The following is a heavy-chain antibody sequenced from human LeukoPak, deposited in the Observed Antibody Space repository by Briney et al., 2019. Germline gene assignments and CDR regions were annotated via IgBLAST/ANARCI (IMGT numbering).Heavy chain of an antibody. Sequence: SETLSLTCTVSGGSMSSYYWSWIRQPPGKGLEWIGYIFYSGNTYYNPSLKSRVTISVDTSKNPFSLKLSSVTAADTAVYYCARQGGMTLYYFDCWGQGTLVTVSS. CDR2: IFYSGNT. V-gene: IGHV4-59*08. D-gene: IGHD3-16*01. CDR1: GGSMSSYY. CDR3: ARQGGMTLYYFDC. J-gene: IGHJ4*02.